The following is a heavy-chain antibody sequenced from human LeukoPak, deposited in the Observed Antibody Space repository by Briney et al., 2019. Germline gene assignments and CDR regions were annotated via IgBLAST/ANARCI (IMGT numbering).Heavy chain of an antibody. V-gene: IGHV4-59*01. CDR3: ARVSWGDSSGWSYGGGYFDL. D-gene: IGHD6-19*01. CDR1: GGSISSYY. CDR2: IYYSGST. J-gene: IGHJ2*01. Sequence: KPSETLSLTCTVSGGSISSYYWSWIRQPPGKGLEWIGYIYYSGSTNYNPSLKSRVTISVDTSKNQFSLKLSSVTAADTAVYYCARVSWGDSSGWSYGGGYFDLWGRGTLVTVSS.